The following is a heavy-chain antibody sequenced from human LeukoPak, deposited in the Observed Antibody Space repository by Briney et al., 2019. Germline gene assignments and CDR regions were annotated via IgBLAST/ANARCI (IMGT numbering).Heavy chain of an antibody. CDR1: GGSISSSSYC. J-gene: IGHJ5*02. D-gene: IGHD2-2*02. CDR3: ARALYCSSNNCYIGGDWFDP. V-gene: IGHV4-61*02. CDR2: ICTSGST. Sequence: SQTLSLTCTVSGGSISSSSYCWSWIRQPAGKGLEWIGRICTSGSTNYNPSLKSRVTISVDTSKNQFSLKLSSVTAADTAVYYCARALYCSSNNCYIGGDWFDPWGQGTLVTVSS.